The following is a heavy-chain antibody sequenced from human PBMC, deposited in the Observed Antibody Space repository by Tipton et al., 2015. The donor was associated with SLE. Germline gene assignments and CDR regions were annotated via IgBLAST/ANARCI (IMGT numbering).Heavy chain of an antibody. CDR1: GFTFSSYW. Sequence: SLRLSCAASGFTFSSYWMHWVRQAPGKGLVWVAFIRYDGSNKYYADSVKGRFTISRDNSKNTLYLQMNSLKTEDTAVYYCTREGVTMVLGVITTDAVDIWGQVTMFTVSS. CDR2: IRYDGSNK. V-gene: IGHV3-33*08. CDR3: TREGVTMVLGVITTDAVDI. J-gene: IGHJ3*02. D-gene: IGHD3-10*01.